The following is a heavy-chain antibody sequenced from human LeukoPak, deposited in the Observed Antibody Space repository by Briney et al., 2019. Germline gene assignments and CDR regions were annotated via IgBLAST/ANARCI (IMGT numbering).Heavy chain of an antibody. V-gene: IGHV3-21*01. CDR1: GFTFSSYS. D-gene: IGHD3-3*01. CDR2: ISSSSSYI. CDR3: ARVGSGYYLSDMNY. Sequence: GGSLRLSCAASGFTFSSYSMNWVRQAPGMGLEWVSSISSSSSYIYYADSVKGRFTISRDNAKNSLYLHMNSLRAEDTAVYYCARVGSGYYLSDMNYWGQGTLVTVSS. J-gene: IGHJ4*02.